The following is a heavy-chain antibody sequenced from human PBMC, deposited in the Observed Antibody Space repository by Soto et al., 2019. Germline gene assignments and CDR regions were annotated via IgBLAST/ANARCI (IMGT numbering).Heavy chain of an antibody. CDR1: GFTFSSYG. V-gene: IGHV3-30*18. D-gene: IGHD6-6*01. Sequence: QVQLVESGGGVVQPGRSLRLSCAASGFTFSSYGMHWVRQAPGKGLEWVAVISYDGSNKYYADSVKGRFTISRDNSKNTLYLQMNSLRAEDTAVYYCAKDRTAARLVLAPTIDYWGQGTLVTVSS. J-gene: IGHJ4*02. CDR3: AKDRTAARLVLAPTIDY. CDR2: ISYDGSNK.